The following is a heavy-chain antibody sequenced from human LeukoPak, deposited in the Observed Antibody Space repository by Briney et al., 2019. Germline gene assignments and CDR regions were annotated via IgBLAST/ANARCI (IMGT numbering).Heavy chain of an antibody. CDR1: GGSISSGGYY. V-gene: IGHV4-31*03. CDR3: ARRQTGTSYFDY. CDR2: IYYSGST. J-gene: IGHJ4*02. Sequence: SETLSLTCTVSGGSISSGGYYWSWIRQHPGKGLEWIGYIYYSGSTNYNPSLKSRVTISVDTSKNQFSLKLSSVTAADTAVYYCARRQTGTSYFDYWGQGTLVTVSS. D-gene: IGHD1-1*01.